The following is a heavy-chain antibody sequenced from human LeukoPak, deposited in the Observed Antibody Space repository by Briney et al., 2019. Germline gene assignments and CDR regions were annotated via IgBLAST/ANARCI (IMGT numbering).Heavy chain of an antibody. CDR1: GFSFSLYS. V-gene: IGHV3-66*01. D-gene: IGHD3-10*01. CDR2: IYSGGTT. CDR3: AIDPDYGSGSY. Sequence: GGSLRLSCAASGFSFSLYSMNWVRQAPGKGLEWVSVIYSGGTTYYADSVKGRFTISKDNSKNTLYLQMSSLRAGDTAVYYCAIDPDYGSGSYWGQGTLVTVSS. J-gene: IGHJ4*02.